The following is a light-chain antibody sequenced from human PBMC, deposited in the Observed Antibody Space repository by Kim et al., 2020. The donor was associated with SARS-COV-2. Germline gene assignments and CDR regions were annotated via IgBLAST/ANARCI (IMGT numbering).Light chain of an antibody. V-gene: IGKV1-5*01. J-gene: IGKJ1*01. CDR1: QSINNW. CDR2: DVS. CDR3: QQYNTHWT. Sequence: SASVGDRVTITCRASQSINNWLAWYQQKPGKAPRLLIYDVSSLESGVPSRFSGGGSGTEFTLTISSLKPDDFATYYCQQYNTHWTFGQGTKVDIK.